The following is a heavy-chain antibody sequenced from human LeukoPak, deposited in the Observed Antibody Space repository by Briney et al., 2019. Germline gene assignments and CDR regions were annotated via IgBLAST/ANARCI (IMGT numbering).Heavy chain of an antibody. CDR2: INPNSGGT. J-gene: IGHJ3*02. V-gene: IGHV1-2*02. CDR1: GYICTDYH. CDR3: ASGHNYGSASFDI. D-gene: IGHD5-18*01. Sequence: ASVKVSCKASGYICTDYHIHWVRQAPGQGLEWMGWINPNSGGTNYAQKFQGRVTMTRDTSISTAYMELSRLRSDDTAVYYCASGHNYGSASFDIWGLGTMVTVPS.